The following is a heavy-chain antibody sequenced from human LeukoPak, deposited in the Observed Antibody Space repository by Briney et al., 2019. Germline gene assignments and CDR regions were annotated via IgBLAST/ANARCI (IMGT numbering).Heavy chain of an antibody. CDR2: INPNSGGT. Sequence: VASVKVSCKASGYTFTGYYMHWVRQAPGQGLEWMGWINPNSGGTNYAQKFQGWVTMTRDTSISAAYMELSRLRSDDTAVYYCARVAEGKGASAFDYWGQGTLVTVSS. CDR1: GYTFTGYY. CDR3: ARVAEGKGASAFDY. D-gene: IGHD1-26*01. V-gene: IGHV1-2*04. J-gene: IGHJ4*02.